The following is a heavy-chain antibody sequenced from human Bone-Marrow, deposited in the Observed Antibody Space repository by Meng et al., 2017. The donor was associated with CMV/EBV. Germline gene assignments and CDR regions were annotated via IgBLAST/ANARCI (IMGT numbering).Heavy chain of an antibody. J-gene: IGHJ1*01. D-gene: IGHD6-13*01. CDR1: GFTFSDYY. CDR3: ARDWGQQPAVGFQH. V-gene: IGHV3-11*04. CDR2: ISSSGSTI. Sequence: LSLTCAASGFTFSDYYMSWIRQAPGKGLEWVSYISSSGSTIYYADSVKGRFTISRDNAKKSLYLQMNSLRAEDTAVYYCARDWGQQPAVGFQHWGQGTLVTVSS.